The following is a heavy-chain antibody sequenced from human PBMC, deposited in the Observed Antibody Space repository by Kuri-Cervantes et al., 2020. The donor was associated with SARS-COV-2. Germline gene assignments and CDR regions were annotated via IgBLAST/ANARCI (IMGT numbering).Heavy chain of an antibody. CDR1: GYTFTGYY. Sequence: ASVKVSCKAFGYTFTGYYMHWVRQAPGQGLEWMGWINPNSGGTNYAQKFQGRVTMTRDTSISTAYMELSRLRSDDTAVYYCARVGPLRYSSSWEHDYWGQGTLVTVSS. CDR2: INPNSGGT. V-gene: IGHV1-2*02. CDR3: ARVGPLRYSSSWEHDY. D-gene: IGHD6-13*01. J-gene: IGHJ4*02.